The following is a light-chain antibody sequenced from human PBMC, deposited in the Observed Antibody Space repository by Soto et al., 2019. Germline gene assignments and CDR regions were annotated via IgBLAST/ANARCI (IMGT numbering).Light chain of an antibody. CDR2: WAS. CDR3: QQYHTTPFT. CDR1: QNILYKSKNKNY. J-gene: IGKJ3*01. V-gene: IGKV4-1*01. Sequence: DIVMTQSPDSLCMSLGERATINCKSSQNILYKSKNKNYLAWYQQKPGQPPKLLIYWASTRESGVPDRFSGSGSGTDFTLTINGLQAEDVAVYFCQQYHTTPFTFGPGTKVDIK.